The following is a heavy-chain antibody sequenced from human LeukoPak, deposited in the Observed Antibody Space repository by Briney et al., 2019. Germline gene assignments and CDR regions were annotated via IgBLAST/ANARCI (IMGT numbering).Heavy chain of an antibody. V-gene: IGHV4-61*02. CDR3: ARLRMYSSNWTRAYYFNY. Sequence: PSQTLSLTCTVSGDSLSSGDYYWSWIRQPAGKGLEWIVRISSSGSTNYNSSLKSRVTISVDTSNNQFSLKLSSVTAADTAVYYCARLRMYSSNWTRAYYFNYWGQGTLVTVSS. D-gene: IGHD6-13*01. J-gene: IGHJ4*02. CDR2: ISSSGST. CDR1: GDSLSSGDYY.